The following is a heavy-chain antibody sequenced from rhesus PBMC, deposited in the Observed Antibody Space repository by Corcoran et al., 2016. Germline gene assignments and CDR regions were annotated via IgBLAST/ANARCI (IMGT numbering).Heavy chain of an antibody. CDR1: GASISRNS. V-gene: IGHV4S2*01. Sequence: VQLQASGPGLVKPSSTLPLTCAFSGASISRNSCSWIRPAPGKVLEWIGRNFGSGGSTDYNPPLKRRVTSSIDTAKNQFSLKLSSVTAADTAVYYCARVPTHENPDDWGQGVLVTVSA. J-gene: IGHJ4*01. CDR3: ARVPTHENPDD. CDR2: NFGSGGST.